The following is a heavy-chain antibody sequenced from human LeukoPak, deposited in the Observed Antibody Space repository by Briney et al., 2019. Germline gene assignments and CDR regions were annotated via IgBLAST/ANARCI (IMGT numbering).Heavy chain of an antibody. D-gene: IGHD3-3*01. CDR2: INPSGGST. CDR3: AREGRERFFGVVY. V-gene: IGHV1-46*01. J-gene: IGHJ4*02. Sequence: ASVKVSCKASGGTFSSYAISWVRQAPGQGLEWMGIINPSGGSTSYAQKFQGRVTMTRDTSTSTVYMELSSLRSEDTAVYYCAREGRERFFGVVYWGQGTLVTVSS. CDR1: GGTFSSYA.